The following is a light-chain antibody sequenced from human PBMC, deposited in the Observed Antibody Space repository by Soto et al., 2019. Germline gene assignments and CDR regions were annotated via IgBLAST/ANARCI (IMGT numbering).Light chain of an antibody. CDR2: AAS. J-gene: IGKJ1*01. CDR3: QQYKIYLRT. Sequence: IQMTQSPSTLSASVGDRVTIAFLASQTISSWLAWYQQKPGKAPKLLIYAASTLESGVSSRFSGRGSGTEFTLTINSLQPEDFATYYSQQYKIYLRTFGQGTKVDIK. V-gene: IGKV1-5*01. CDR1: QTISSW.